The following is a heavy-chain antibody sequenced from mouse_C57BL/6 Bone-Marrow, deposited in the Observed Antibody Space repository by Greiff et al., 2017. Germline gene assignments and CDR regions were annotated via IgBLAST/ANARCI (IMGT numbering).Heavy chain of an antibody. CDR2: INPNNGGT. J-gene: IGHJ4*01. D-gene: IGHD2-10*01. CDR1: GYTFTDYY. Sequence: VQLQQSGPELVKPGASVKISCKASGYTFTDYYMNWVKQSHGKSLEWIGDINPNNGGTSYNQKFKGKATLTVDKSSSTAYMELRSLTSEDSAVYYCASGGVSYYCYAMDYWGQGTSVTVAS. V-gene: IGHV1-26*01. CDR3: ASGGVSYYCYAMDY.